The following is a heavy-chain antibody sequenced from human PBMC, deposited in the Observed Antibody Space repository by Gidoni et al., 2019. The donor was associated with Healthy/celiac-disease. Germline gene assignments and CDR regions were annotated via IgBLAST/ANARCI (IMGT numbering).Heavy chain of an antibody. CDR1: GFTFSSYA. V-gene: IGHV3-30*18. J-gene: IGHJ3*02. CDR2: ISYDGSNK. CDR3: AKAESGSYHHAFDI. D-gene: IGHD1-26*01. Sequence: QVQLVESGGGVVQPGRSLRLSCAASGFTFSSYAMHWVRQAPGKGLEWVAVISYDGSNKYYADSVKGRFTISRDNSKNTLYLQMNSLRAEDTAVYYCAKAESGSYHHAFDIWGQGTMVTVSS.